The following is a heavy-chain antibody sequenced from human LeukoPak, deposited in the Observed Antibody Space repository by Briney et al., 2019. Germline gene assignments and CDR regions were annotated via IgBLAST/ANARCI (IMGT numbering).Heavy chain of an antibody. CDR1: GFTFSSYA. Sequence: PGGSLRLSCAASGFTFSSYAMSWVRQAPGKGLEWVSTISDSGGSTYYADSVKGRFTISRDNSKNMLYLQMNRLRAEDTAVYYCAKGGYSSSYYFNYWGQGTLVTVSS. CDR2: ISDSGGST. CDR3: AKGGYSSSYYFNY. J-gene: IGHJ4*02. D-gene: IGHD6-6*01. V-gene: IGHV3-23*01.